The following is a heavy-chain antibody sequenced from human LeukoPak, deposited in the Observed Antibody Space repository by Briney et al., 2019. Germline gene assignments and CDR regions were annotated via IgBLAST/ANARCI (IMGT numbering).Heavy chain of an antibody. CDR2: IYYSGST. CDR3: ARVSDYVWGSYRYQDDYGWDV. Sequence: PSETLSLTCTVSGGSISSDYWSWIRQPPGKGLEWIGYIYYSGSTNYNPSLKSRVTISVDTSKNQFSLKLSSVTDADTAVYYCARVSDYVWGSYRYQDDYGWDVWGQGTTVTVSS. V-gene: IGHV4-59*01. D-gene: IGHD3-16*02. CDR1: GGSISSDY. J-gene: IGHJ6*02.